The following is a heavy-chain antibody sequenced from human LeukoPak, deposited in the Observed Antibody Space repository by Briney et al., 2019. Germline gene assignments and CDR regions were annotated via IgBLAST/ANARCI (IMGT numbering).Heavy chain of an antibody. J-gene: IGHJ6*03. CDR2: IRSKAYGGTT. Sequence: PGGSLRLSCTASGFTFGDYAMSWVRQAPGKGLEWVGFIRSKAYGGTTEYAASVKGRFTISRDDSKSIAYLQMNSLKTEDTAVYYCTRPGQGAILEWSSYYYYMDVWGKGTTVTVSS. CDR3: TRPGQGAILEWSSYYYYMDV. V-gene: IGHV3-49*04. D-gene: IGHD3-3*01. CDR1: GFTFGDYA.